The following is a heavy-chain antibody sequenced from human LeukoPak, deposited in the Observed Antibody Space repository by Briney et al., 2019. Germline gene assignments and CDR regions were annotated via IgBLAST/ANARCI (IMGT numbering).Heavy chain of an antibody. CDR3: AREGSGMNDAFDI. CDR1: GFTFSSYS. D-gene: IGHD1-26*01. J-gene: IGHJ3*02. V-gene: IGHV3-66*01. CDR2: IYSGGST. Sequence: PGGSLRLSCAASGFTFSSYSMNWVRQAPGKGLEWVSVIYSGGSTYYADSVKGRFTISRVNSKNTLYLQMNSLRAEDTAVYYCAREGSGMNDAFDIWGQGTMVTVSS.